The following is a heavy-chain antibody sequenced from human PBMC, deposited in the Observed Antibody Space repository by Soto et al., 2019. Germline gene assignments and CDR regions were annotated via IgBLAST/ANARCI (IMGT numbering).Heavy chain of an antibody. CDR1: GGSISSYY. J-gene: IGHJ6*03. Sequence: SETLSLTCTVSGGSISSYYWSWIRQPPGKGLEWIGYIYYSGSTNYNPSLKSRVTISVDTSKNQFSLKLSSVTAADTAVYYCARHFSCSGGSCNYYYYYMDVWGKGTTVTVSS. CDR2: IYYSGST. D-gene: IGHD2-15*01. CDR3: ARHFSCSGGSCNYYYYYMDV. V-gene: IGHV4-59*08.